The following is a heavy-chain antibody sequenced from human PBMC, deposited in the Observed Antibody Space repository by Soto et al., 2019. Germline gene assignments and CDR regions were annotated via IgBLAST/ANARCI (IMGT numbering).Heavy chain of an antibody. V-gene: IGHV5-51*01. J-gene: IGHJ6*02. CDR2: IFPGDSDT. D-gene: IGHD3-3*01. CDR3: ARQSGIYYGMDV. Sequence: GESLKISCKVSGYAFSSYWIAWVRQMPGKGLEWMGLIFPGDSDTRYSPSFQGQVTMSVDKSISTAYLQWSSLQASDTATYYCARQSGIYYGMDVWGQWTTVTVSS. CDR1: GYAFSSYW.